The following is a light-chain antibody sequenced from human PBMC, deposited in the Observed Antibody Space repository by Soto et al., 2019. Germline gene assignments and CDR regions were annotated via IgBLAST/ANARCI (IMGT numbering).Light chain of an antibody. Sequence: DIQMTQSPSTLSASVGDTVTITCRASQSISNWLAWYQQKPGKAPKVLIYDASSLETGVPSRFSGSGSGTEFTLTISSLQPDDFATYYCQQFNSLTFGQGTKVEIK. J-gene: IGKJ1*01. CDR3: QQFNSLT. V-gene: IGKV1-5*01. CDR1: QSISNW. CDR2: DAS.